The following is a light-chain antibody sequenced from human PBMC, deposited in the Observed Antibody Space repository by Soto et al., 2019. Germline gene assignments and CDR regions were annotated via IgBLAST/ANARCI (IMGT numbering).Light chain of an antibody. V-gene: IGKV1-5*01. CDR3: QQYNSYLYT. CDR1: QSISSW. Sequence: DIQMTPSPSTPSASVGDRVTITCRASQSISSWLAWYQQKPGKAPKLLIYDASSLESGVPSRFSGSGSGTEFTLTISSLQPDDFATYYCQQYNSYLYTFGQGTKVDIK. J-gene: IGKJ2*01. CDR2: DAS.